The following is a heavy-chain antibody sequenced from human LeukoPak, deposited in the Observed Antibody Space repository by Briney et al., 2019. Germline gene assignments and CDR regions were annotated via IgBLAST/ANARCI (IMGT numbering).Heavy chain of an antibody. Sequence: GGSLRLSCSASGFTFSSYAMHWVRQSPGKGLEFVSGISSEGVSTYYADSVKGRFSISRDKSKSTLYLQMSSLRAEGTAVYHCVKGGRDSGEAFDIWGQGTMVTVSS. CDR3: VKGGRDSGEAFDI. J-gene: IGHJ3*02. V-gene: IGHV3-64D*09. D-gene: IGHD6-25*01. CDR2: ISSEGVST. CDR1: GFTFSSYA.